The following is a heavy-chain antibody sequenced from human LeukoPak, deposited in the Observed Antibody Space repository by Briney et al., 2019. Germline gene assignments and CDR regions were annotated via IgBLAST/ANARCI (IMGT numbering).Heavy chain of an antibody. CDR1: GFTFDDYA. V-gene: IGHV3-9*01. Sequence: PGGSLRLSCAASGFTFDDYAMHWVRQAPGEGLEWVSGISWNSGSIGYADSVKGRFTISRDNAKNSLYLQMNSLRAEDTALYYCAKCILGAFDIWGQGTMVTVSS. D-gene: IGHD2-8*01. CDR3: AKCILGAFDI. CDR2: ISWNSGSI. J-gene: IGHJ3*02.